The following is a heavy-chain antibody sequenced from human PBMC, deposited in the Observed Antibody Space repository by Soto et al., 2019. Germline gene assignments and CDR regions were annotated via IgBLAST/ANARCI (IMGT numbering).Heavy chain of an antibody. Sequence: QVQLVQSGAEVKKPGASVKVSCKASGYTFTSYDINWVRQDTGQGLEWMGWMNPNSGNTGYAQKFQGRCPNTRNTSISTDSMELSSLRSEDTAVDYCAKNLYGDNVAYWGQGTLVTVSS. D-gene: IGHD4-17*01. CDR3: AKNLYGDNVAY. J-gene: IGHJ4*02. V-gene: IGHV1-8*01. CDR2: MNPNSGNT. CDR1: GYTFTSYD.